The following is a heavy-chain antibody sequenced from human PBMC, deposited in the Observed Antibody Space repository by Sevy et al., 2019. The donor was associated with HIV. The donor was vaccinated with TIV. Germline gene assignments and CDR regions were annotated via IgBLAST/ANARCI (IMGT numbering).Heavy chain of an antibody. J-gene: IGHJ4*02. CDR2: IYYSGSP. D-gene: IGHD6-19*01. CDR3: ARGGGLGGSGWYGY. V-gene: IGHV4-59*01. Sequence: SETLSLTCTVSGGSISSYYWSWIRQPPGKGLEWIGYIYYSGSPNYNPSLKSRVTISVDTSKNQFSLKLSSVTAADTAVYYCARGGGLGGSGWYGYWGQGTLVTVSS. CDR1: GGSISSYY.